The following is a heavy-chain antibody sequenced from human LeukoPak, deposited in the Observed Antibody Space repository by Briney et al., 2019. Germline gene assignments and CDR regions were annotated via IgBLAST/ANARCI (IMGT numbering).Heavy chain of an antibody. D-gene: IGHD6-19*01. V-gene: IGHV3-30*03. CDR3: ASSGTAVAQYHY. CDR1: GFTFSAYG. J-gene: IGHJ4*02. Sequence: GGSLRLSCAASGFTFSAYGMHWVRQAPGKGLEWVAVISFDGSNKYYADSVKGRFTISRDNSKNTLYLQMNSLRAEDTAVYYCASSGTAVAQYHYWGQGTLVTVSS. CDR2: ISFDGSNK.